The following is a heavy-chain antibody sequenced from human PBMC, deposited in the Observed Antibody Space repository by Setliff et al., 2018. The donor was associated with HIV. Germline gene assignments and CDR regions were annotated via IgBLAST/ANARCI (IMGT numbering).Heavy chain of an antibody. V-gene: IGHV3-33*06. CDR1: GFTFSGYG. D-gene: IGHD6-19*01. J-gene: IGHJ4*02. CDR2: IWYDGSNK. Sequence: SLRLSCAASGFTFSGYGMHWVRQAPGKGLEWVAVIWYDGSNKYYGDAVKGRFTISRDNSKSMLYLQMNSLRAEDTAVYYCAKTPSSGWYSLYLDYWGQGTLVTVSS. CDR3: AKTPSSGWYSLYLDY.